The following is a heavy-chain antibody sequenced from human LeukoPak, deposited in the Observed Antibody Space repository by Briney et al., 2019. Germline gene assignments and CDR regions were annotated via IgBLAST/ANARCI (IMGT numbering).Heavy chain of an antibody. CDR3: AREARGQLLYWFDP. J-gene: IGHJ5*02. V-gene: IGHV4-30-4*08. Sequence: PSETLSLTCTVSGGSNSSGDYYWSWIRQPPGKGLEWIGYIYYSGSTYYNPSLKSRVTISVDTSKNQFSLKLSSVTAADTAVYYCAREARGQLLYWFDPWGQGTLVTVSS. CDR1: GGSNSSGDYY. D-gene: IGHD2-2*01. CDR2: IYYSGST.